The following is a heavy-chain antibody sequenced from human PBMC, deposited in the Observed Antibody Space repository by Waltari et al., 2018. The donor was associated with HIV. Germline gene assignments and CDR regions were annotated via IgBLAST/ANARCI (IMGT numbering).Heavy chain of an antibody. CDR2: IYPDDTT. CDR3: ATGVRYYGP. CDR1: NFSSSDRP. D-gene: IGHD3-22*01. J-gene: IGHJ5*02. Sequence: ESGGRLIQPGGSLGLSCVASNFSSSDRPVTWVRQSPGGPLEWVAVIYPDDTTHYAGSVRGRFSISRVRSRTSVLLLMNGLFADDTATYYCATGVRYYGPWGQGTRVTVSS. V-gene: IGHV3-53*01.